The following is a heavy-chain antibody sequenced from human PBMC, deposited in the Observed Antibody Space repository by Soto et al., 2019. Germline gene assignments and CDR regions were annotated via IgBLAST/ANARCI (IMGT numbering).Heavy chain of an antibody. V-gene: IGHV4-39*01. CDR2: IYYSWST. J-gene: IGHJ4*02. D-gene: IGHD3-22*01. CDR1: GGSISSSSYY. CDR3: ARKYYDSSGYYDFDY. Sequence: ENLSLTCTVSGGSISSSSYYWGLIRHPPGKGLECIGSIYYSWSTYYNPSLKSRVTISVDTSKNQFSLKLSSVTAADKAVYYCARKYYDSSGYYDFDYWGQGTLVPVSS.